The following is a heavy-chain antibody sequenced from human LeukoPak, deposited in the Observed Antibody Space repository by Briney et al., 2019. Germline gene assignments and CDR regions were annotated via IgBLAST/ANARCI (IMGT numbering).Heavy chain of an antibody. CDR3: ARHGSTSEYYYYGMDV. CDR1: GFTFSDYY. J-gene: IGHJ6*02. V-gene: IGHV3-11*01. Sequence: GGSLRFSCAASGFTFSDYYMSWIRQAPGKGLEWVPYISSSGSTIYYADSVKGRFTISRDNAKNSLYLQMNSLRAEDTAVYYCARHGSTSEYYYYGMDVWGQGTTVTVSS. D-gene: IGHD2-2*01. CDR2: ISSSGSTI.